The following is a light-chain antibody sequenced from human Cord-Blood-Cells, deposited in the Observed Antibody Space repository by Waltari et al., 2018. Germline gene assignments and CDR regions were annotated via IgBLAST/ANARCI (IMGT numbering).Light chain of an antibody. CDR2: DAS. CDR1: QDISNY. J-gene: IGKJ4*01. CDR3: QQYDNLLT. V-gene: IGKV1-33*01. Sequence: DIQMTQSPSSLSASVGDRVTITCQASQDISNYLNWYQQKPGKAPKLLIYDASNLETGVPSRFSGSGSGTDFTFTISSLQPEDTATYYCQQYDNLLTFGGGTEVEIK.